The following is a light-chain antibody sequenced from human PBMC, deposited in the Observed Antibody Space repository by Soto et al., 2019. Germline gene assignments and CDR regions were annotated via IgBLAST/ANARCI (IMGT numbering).Light chain of an antibody. J-gene: IGKJ1*01. CDR1: QGIRND. V-gene: IGKV1-17*01. Sequence: DLQMTQSPFSLSASVGDRVTITCRASQGIRNDVGWYQQKPGKAPKRLIFAASSLHSGVPSRFSGSGSGIEFTLTISSLQPEDFATYYCLQQNTFPWTFGQGTKVEIK. CDR3: LQQNTFPWT. CDR2: AAS.